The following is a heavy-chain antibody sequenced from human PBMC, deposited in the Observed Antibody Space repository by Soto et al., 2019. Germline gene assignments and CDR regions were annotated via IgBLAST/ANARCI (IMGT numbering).Heavy chain of an antibody. CDR1: ASSIRSHYY. D-gene: IGHD2-15*01. Sequence: SETLSLTCAVSASSIRSHYYWGWIRQPPGKGLEWIGSIYQSGTAYYNPSLKSRVTVSVDTSKNEFSLNVNSVTAADTAVYYCARVTGSEGYFDYWGQGTLVTVSS. CDR2: IYQSGTA. V-gene: IGHV4-38-2*01. CDR3: ARVTGSEGYFDY. J-gene: IGHJ4*02.